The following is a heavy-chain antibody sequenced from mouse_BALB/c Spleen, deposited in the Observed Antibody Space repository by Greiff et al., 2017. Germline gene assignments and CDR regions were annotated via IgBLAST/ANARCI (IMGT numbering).Heavy chain of an antibody. CDR1: GYTFTSYW. J-gene: IGHJ2*01. V-gene: IGHV1-87*01. Sequence: VQLQQSGAELARPGASVKLSCKASGYTFTSYWMQWVKQRPGQGLEWIGAIYPGDGDTRYTQKFKGKATLTADKSSSTAYMQLSSLASEDSAVYFCASSYYGNYYFDYWGQGTTLTVSS. D-gene: IGHD2-10*01. CDR3: ASSYYGNYYFDY. CDR2: IYPGDGDT.